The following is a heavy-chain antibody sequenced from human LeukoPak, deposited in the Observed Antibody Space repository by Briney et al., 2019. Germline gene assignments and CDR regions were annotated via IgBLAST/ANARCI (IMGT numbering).Heavy chain of an antibody. V-gene: IGHV4-34*01. J-gene: IGHJ4*02. D-gene: IGHD5-24*01. CDR1: GGSFSGYY. CDR3: ARGGKEMATVYFDY. CDR2: INHSGST. Sequence: PSETLSLTCAVSGGSFSGYYWSWIRQPPGKGLEWIGEINHSGSTNYNPSLKSRVTISVDTSKNQFSLKLSSVTAADTAVYYCARGGKEMATVYFDYWGQGTLVTVSS.